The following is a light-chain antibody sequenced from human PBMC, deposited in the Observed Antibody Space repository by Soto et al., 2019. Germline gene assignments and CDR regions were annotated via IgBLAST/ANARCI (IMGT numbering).Light chain of an antibody. V-gene: IGLV1-40*01. J-gene: IGLJ2*01. CDR1: SSNIGAGFD. CDR2: GNS. Sequence: QSVLTQPPSVSGAPGQRVTISCTGSSSNIGAGFDVHWYQQRPGTAPKLLVYGNSNRPSGVPDRFSGSKSGTSASLAITGLQAEDESDYYCQSYDSSLSGYVVFGGGTKLTVL. CDR3: QSYDSSLSGYVV.